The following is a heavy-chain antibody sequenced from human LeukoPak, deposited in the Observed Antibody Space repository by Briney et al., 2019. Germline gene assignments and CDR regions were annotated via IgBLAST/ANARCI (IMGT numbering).Heavy chain of an antibody. CDR1: GGSFSGYY. CDR2: INHSGST. CDR3: ASSLAGNYYDSSGYYNPYYFDY. D-gene: IGHD3-22*01. V-gene: IGHV4-34*01. Sequence: SETLSLTCAVYGGSFSGYYWSWIRQPPGKGLEWIGEINHSGSTNYNPSLKSRVTISVDTSKNQLSLKLSSVTAADTAVYYCASSLAGNYYDSSGYYNPYYFDYWGQGTLVTVSS. J-gene: IGHJ4*02.